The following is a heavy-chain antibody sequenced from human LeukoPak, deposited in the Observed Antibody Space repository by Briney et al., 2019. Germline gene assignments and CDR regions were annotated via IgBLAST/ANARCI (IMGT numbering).Heavy chain of an antibody. V-gene: IGHV3-30*02. D-gene: IGHD4-17*01. CDR3: AKGLGDYDDFRLGF. Sequence: PGGFLRLSCAASIFSFSTFGFHWVRQAPGKGLEWVAFIPYDGSDKYYADSVKGRFTVSRDNSKNTLYLHMNSLRVEDTAVYYCAKGLGDYDDFRLGFWGQGTLVTVSS. J-gene: IGHJ4*02. CDR1: IFSFSTFG. CDR2: IPYDGSDK.